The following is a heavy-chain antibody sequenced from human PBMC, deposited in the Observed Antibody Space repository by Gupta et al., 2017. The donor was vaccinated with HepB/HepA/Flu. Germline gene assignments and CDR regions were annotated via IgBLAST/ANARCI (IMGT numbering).Heavy chain of an antibody. Sequence: VQLVESGGGLVQPGVSLRLSCAASDFTFRSSWMSWVRQAPGKWLEWVANIKQDGSEKYYVDSVKGRFTISRDNAKNSLYLQMNSLRAEDTAVYYCARRGSYYFGYFDYWGQGTLVTVSS. CDR3: ARRGSYYFGYFDY. CDR2: IKQDGSEK. V-gene: IGHV3-7*01. D-gene: IGHD2-15*01. CDR1: DFTFRSSW. J-gene: IGHJ4*02.